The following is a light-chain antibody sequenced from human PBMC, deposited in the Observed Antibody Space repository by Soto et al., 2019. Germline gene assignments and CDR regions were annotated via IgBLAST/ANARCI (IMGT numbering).Light chain of an antibody. CDR1: QSLDYN. Sequence: EIVMTQSPATLSVSLGERATLSCRAGQSLDYNLAWYQQKPGQAPRLLIYGASARATGVPARFGGSGSETEFTLTISSVQAADCAVYSCQQYSHRSQYTFGKGTKLEIK. CDR2: GAS. CDR3: QQYSHRSQYT. J-gene: IGKJ2*01. V-gene: IGKV3-15*01.